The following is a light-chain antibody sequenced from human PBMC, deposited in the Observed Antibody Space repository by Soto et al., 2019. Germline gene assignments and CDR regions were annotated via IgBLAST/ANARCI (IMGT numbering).Light chain of an antibody. Sequence: AIQMTHSPSSLAASVWDGVTITRRASQGIRNDLGWYQQKPGKAPKLLIYAASILQSGVPSRFSGSGSGTDFTLTISSLQPEDFATYYCLQDYNYPRTFGQGTKVDIK. CDR1: QGIRND. CDR3: LQDYNYPRT. V-gene: IGKV1-6*01. CDR2: AAS. J-gene: IGKJ1*01.